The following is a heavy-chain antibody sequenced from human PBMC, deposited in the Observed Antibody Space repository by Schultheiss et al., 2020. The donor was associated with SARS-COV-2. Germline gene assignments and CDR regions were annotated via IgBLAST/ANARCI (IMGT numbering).Heavy chain of an antibody. CDR1: GGSISSGGYS. J-gene: IGHJ6*02. CDR3: ATGGYSYGSYYYYGMDV. Sequence: SETLSLTCAVSGGSISSGGYSWSWIRQPPGKGLEWIGYIYHSGSTNYNPSLKSRVTMSVDTSKNQFSLKLSSVTAADTAVYYCATGGYSYGSYYYYGMDVWGQGTTVTVSS. D-gene: IGHD5-18*01. V-gene: IGHV4-30-2*01. CDR2: IYHSGST.